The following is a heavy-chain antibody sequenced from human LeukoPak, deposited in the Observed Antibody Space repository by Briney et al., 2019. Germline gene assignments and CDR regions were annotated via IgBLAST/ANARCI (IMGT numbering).Heavy chain of an antibody. V-gene: IGHV3-64*01. CDR3: ARVLYSYGYSEFAFDI. Sequence: GGSLRLSCAASGFTFSTYPMYWVRQDPGRGPEYVSGINNNGDRTYYAKSVKGRFTISRDNSKNTLYLQVGSLRAEDTAVYYCARVLYSYGYSEFAFDIWGQGTMVTVSS. D-gene: IGHD5-18*01. J-gene: IGHJ3*02. CDR2: INNNGDRT. CDR1: GFTFSTYP.